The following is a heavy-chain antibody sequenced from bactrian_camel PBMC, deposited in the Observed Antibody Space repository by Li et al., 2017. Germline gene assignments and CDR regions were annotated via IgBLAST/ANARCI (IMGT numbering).Heavy chain of an antibody. CDR1: ETRYC. CDR2: IDQHGTT. CDR3: AADKLYGGTHPLARDFRY. V-gene: IGHV3S53*01. J-gene: IGHJ6*01. Sequence: HVQLVESGGGSVQPGQSLRLTCTFSETRYCMGWFRQPPGKDREGVAAIDQHGTTSYADSVKGRFTISQENAKNTVYLQMNSAKPEDTGMYICAADKLYGGTHPLARDFRYWGQGTQVTVS. D-gene: IGHD6*01.